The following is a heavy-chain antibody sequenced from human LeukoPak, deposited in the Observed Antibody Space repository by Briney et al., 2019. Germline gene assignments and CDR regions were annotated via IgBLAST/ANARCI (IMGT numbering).Heavy chain of an antibody. CDR2: IKKTGSET. D-gene: IGHD2-15*01. V-gene: IGHV3-7*01. J-gene: IGHJ4*02. CDR1: GFTFSSYW. CDR3: AREDGYCSGGDCYSYFDS. Sequence: PGGSLRLSCAASGFTFSSYWMSWVRQAPGKGLEWVAYIKKTGSETYYVDSVKGRFTITRDNTRNSLFLQMYNLRVEDTAVYFCAREDGYCSGGDCYSYFDSWGQGTLVTVSS.